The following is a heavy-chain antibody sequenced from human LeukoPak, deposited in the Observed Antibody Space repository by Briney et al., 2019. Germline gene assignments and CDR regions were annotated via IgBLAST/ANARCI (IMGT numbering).Heavy chain of an antibody. CDR2: INSDGSSI. V-gene: IGHV3-74*01. D-gene: IGHD6-19*01. CDR3: VSSEWYAAFDI. CDR1: GFSFSTHW. J-gene: IGHJ3*02. Sequence: GGSLRLSCAASGFSFSTHWMHWVRQAPGKGLLWVARINSDGSSISYADSVKGRFTIFRDNSKSTLFLQMSSLGVEDTAVFYCVSSEWYAAFDIWGQGTMVTVSS.